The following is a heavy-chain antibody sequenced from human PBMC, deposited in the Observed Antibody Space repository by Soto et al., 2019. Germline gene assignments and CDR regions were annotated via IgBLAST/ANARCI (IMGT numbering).Heavy chain of an antibody. CDR3: SRGPYDYVWGSDPPHFDY. V-gene: IGHV3-11*01. CDR1: GFTFSDYY. D-gene: IGHD3-16*02. CDR2: ISSSGSTI. Sequence: GGSLRLSCAASGFTFSDYYMSWIRQAPGKGLEWVSYISSSGSTIYYADSVKGRFTISRDNAKNSLYLQMNSLRAEDTAVYYCSRGPYDYVWGSDPPHFDYWGQGTLVTVSS. J-gene: IGHJ4*02.